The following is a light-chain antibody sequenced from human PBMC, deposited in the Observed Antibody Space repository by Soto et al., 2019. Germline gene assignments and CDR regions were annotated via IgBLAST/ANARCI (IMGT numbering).Light chain of an antibody. V-gene: IGLV2-14*03. J-gene: IGLJ2*01. CDR1: SSDVGGYDY. Sequence: QSALTQPASVSGSPGQSITVSCIGTSSDVGGYDYVSWYQQHPDQAPKLLIHDVSNRPSGVSNRFSGSKSGNTASLTISGLQDEDEAYYYCSSYAGGNTQVFGGGTKLTVL. CDR2: DVS. CDR3: SSYAGGNTQV.